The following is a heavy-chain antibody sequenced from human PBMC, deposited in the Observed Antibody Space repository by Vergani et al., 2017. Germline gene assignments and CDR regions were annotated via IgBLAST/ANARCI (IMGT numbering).Heavy chain of an antibody. CDR2: ISGSGDST. J-gene: IGHJ4*02. Sequence: EVQLLESGGGLVQPGGSLRLSCAASGFTFSSYAMSWVRQAPGKGLEWVSAISGSGDSTYYADSVKGRFTISRDNSKNTLYLQMNSLRAEDTAVYYCARGTIFGVVTGPIDYWGQGTLVTVSS. CDR1: GFTFSSYA. V-gene: IGHV3-23*01. D-gene: IGHD3-3*01. CDR3: ARGTIFGVVTGPIDY.